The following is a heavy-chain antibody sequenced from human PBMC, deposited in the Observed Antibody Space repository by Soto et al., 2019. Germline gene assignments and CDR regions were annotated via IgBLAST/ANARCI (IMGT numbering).Heavy chain of an antibody. J-gene: IGHJ6*02. D-gene: IGHD3-3*01. CDR3: ARDRYSYYDFWSGSLPYYYYGMDV. V-gene: IGHV3-7*01. Sequence: ETLSLTCAAYGGSFSGYYWSWIRQAPGKGLEWVANIKQDGSEKYYVDSVKGRFTISRDNAKNSLYLQMNSLRAEDTAVYYCARDRYSYYDFWSGSLPYYYYGMDVWGQGITVTVAS. CDR2: IKQDGSEK. CDR1: GGSFSGYY.